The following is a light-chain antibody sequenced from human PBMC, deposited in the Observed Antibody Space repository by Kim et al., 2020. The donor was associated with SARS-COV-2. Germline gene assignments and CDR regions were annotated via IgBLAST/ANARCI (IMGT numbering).Light chain of an antibody. CDR3: EQYNDWPLT. CDR2: DAS. J-gene: IGKJ4*01. Sequence: SPGERVPLCCRASQSLSSNLAWYQQKPGQAPRLLIYDASNRANGIPAMFSGSASGTEFTLTISSLQSEYFAVYYCEQYNDWPLTFGGGTKVDIK. V-gene: IGKV3-15*01. CDR1: QSLSSN.